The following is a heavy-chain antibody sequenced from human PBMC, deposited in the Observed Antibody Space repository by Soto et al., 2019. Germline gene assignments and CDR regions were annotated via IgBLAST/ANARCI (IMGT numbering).Heavy chain of an antibody. CDR3: AKSEGWSFDS. J-gene: IGHJ3*02. D-gene: IGHD2-15*01. CDR2: IRQDGGAA. Sequence: EVQLVESGVGLVQPGGSLRLSCADSGFSVRSHWMSWVRQAPGKGLEWVANIRQDGGAAQYLESVKGRFTLSRDNAKNSLYLPMHGLGVEDTAVYYCAKSEGWSFDSRVQGTMGTVSS. V-gene: IGHV3-7*01. CDR1: GFSVRSHW.